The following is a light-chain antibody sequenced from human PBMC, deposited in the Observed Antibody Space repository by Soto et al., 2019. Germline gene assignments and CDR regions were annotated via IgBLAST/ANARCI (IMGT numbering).Light chain of an antibody. J-gene: IGLJ2*01. V-gene: IGLV2-18*02. CDR3: SSFTSSATLV. CDR1: SSDVGTYNR. CDR2: EVS. Sequence: QSALTQPPSVSGSPGQSVTISCTGTSSDVGTYNRVSWYQQPPGTAPKLMIYEVSNRPSGVPDRFSGSKSGNTASLTISALQAEDEADEYCSSFTSSATLVFGGGTKLTVL.